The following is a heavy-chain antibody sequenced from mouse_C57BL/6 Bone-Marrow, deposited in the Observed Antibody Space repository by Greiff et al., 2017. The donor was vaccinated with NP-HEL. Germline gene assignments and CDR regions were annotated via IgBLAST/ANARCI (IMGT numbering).Heavy chain of an antibody. D-gene: IGHD1-1*01. Sequence: QVQLKQPGAELVKPGASVKLSCKASGYTFTSYWMHWVKQRPGRGLEWIGRIDPNSGGTKYNEKFKSKATLTVDKPSSTAYMQLSSLTSEDSAVYYCAREGEYITTVVDPAWFAYWGQGTLVTVSA. CDR1: GYTFTSYW. V-gene: IGHV1-72*01. J-gene: IGHJ3*01. CDR3: AREGEYITTVVDPAWFAY. CDR2: IDPNSGGT.